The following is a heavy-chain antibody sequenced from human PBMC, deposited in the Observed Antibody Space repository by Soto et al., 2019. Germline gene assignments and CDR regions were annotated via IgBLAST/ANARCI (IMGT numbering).Heavy chain of an antibody. Sequence: SVKVSCKASGGTFSSYAIAWVRQAPGQGLEWMGGIIPIFGTANYAQKFQGRVTITADESTSPAYMELSSLRSEDTAVYYCAIPFWANMTPVTTLDYWGQGTLVTVSS. CDR1: GGTFSSYA. CDR2: IIPIFGTA. V-gene: IGHV1-69*13. D-gene: IGHD4-17*01. J-gene: IGHJ4*02. CDR3: AIPFWANMTPVTTLDY.